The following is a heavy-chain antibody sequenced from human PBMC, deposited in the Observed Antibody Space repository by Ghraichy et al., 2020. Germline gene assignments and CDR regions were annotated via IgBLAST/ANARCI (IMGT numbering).Heavy chain of an antibody. Sequence: SCAASGFTFSHYWIHWVRQAPGQGLVWVSRIDGDGSGTSYVDSVKGRFTISRDNAKNTAYLQMNSLRVEDTAVYYCTSLFEIWGQGTMVSVSS. CDR1: GFTFSHYW. CDR2: IDGDGSGT. CDR3: TSLFEI. J-gene: IGHJ3*02. V-gene: IGHV3-74*01.